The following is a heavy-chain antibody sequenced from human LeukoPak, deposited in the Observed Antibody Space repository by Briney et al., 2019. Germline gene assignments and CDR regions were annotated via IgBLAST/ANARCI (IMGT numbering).Heavy chain of an antibody. CDR1: GGSFSGHY. CDR3: ARGTVAASFYYYYYMDV. Sequence: SETLSLTCAVYGGSFSGHYWSWIRQPPGKGLEWIGEINHSGSTNYNPSLKSRVTISVDTSKNQFSLKQSSVTAADTAVYYCARGTVAASFYYYYYMDVWGKGTTVTVSS. CDR2: INHSGST. V-gene: IGHV4-34*01. D-gene: IGHD6-19*01. J-gene: IGHJ6*03.